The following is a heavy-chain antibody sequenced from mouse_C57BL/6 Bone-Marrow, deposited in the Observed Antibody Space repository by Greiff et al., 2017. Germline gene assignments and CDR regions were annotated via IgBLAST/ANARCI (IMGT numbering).Heavy chain of an antibody. D-gene: IGHD1-1*01. CDR2: ISNGGGST. CDR1: GFTFSDYY. CDR3: ARQEEITTVVRGYAMDY. Sequence: EVKLVESGGGLVQPGGSLKLSCAASGFTFSDYYMYWVRQTPEKRLEWVAYISNGGGSTYYPDTVKGRFTISRDNAKNTLYLQMSRLKSEDTAMYYCARQEEITTVVRGYAMDYWGQGTSVTVSS. V-gene: IGHV5-12*01. J-gene: IGHJ4*01.